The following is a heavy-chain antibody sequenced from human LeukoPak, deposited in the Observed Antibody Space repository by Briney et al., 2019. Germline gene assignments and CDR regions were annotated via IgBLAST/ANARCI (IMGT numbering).Heavy chain of an antibody. V-gene: IGHV4-4*07. J-gene: IGHJ4*02. CDR1: GGSISSYY. D-gene: IGHD3-3*01. CDR2: IYTSGST. CDR3: ARSSTDDFWSGYSPFDY. Sequence: SETLSLSCTVSGGSISSYYWSWIRQPAGKGLEWIGRIYTSGSTNYNPSLKSRVTMSVDTSKSQFSLKLSSATAADTAVYYCARSSTDDFWSGYSPFDYWGQGTLVTVSS.